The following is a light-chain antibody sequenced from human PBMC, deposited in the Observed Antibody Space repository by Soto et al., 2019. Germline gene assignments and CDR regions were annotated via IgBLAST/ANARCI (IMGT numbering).Light chain of an antibody. CDR2: GNT. J-gene: IGLJ3*02. CDR3: QSYDSSLSDWV. V-gene: IGLV1-40*01. CDR1: SSNIGSGYD. Sequence: QSVLTQPPSVSGAPGQRVTISCTGSSSNIGSGYDVHWYQQLPGTAPKLLIYGNTNRPSGVPDRFSGSKSSTSASLAITGLQAEDEADYYCQSYDSSLSDWVFGGGTQLTVL.